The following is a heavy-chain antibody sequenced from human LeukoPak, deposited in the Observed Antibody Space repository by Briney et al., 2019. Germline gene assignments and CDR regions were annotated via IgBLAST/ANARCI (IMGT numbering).Heavy chain of an antibody. V-gene: IGHV3-74*01. CDR3: ARDNSVGDIAWWFDP. CDR1: GFSFSSYW. D-gene: IGHD3-16*01. Sequence: GGSLRLSCAASGFSFSSYWMHWVRQAPGKGPVWVSLISNDESTIIYADSVKGRFTISRDNAKNTLYLQMSSLRAEDTAVYYCARDNSVGDIAWWFDPWGQGTLVTVSS. J-gene: IGHJ5*02. CDR2: ISNDESTI.